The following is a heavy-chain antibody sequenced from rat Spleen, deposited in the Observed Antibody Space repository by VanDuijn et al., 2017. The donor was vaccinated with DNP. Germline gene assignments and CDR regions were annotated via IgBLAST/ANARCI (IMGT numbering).Heavy chain of an antibody. CDR2: ISSGGSK. CDR1: GFSLTSYG. J-gene: IGHJ1*01. D-gene: IGHD2-1*01. Sequence: QVQLKESGPGLVQPSQTLSLTCTVSGFSLTSYGVSWVRQPPGKGLEWIAAISSGGSKSYNSALKHRLSISRDTSKSQVFLKMNSLQNEDTAIYFCTRAYCTSPYWYFDFWGPGTMVTVSS. CDR3: TRAYCTSPYWYFDF. V-gene: IGHV2S12*01.